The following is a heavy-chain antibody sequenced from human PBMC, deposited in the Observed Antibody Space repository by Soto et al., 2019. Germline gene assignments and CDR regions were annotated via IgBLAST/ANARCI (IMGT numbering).Heavy chain of an antibody. J-gene: IGHJ5*02. CDR3: ARGAGRYCSGGSCYAPRFDP. V-gene: IGHV6-1*01. CDR2: TYYRSKWYN. CDR1: GDSVSSNSAA. D-gene: IGHD2-15*01. Sequence: SQTLSLTCAISGDSVSSNSAAWNWIRQSPSRGREWLGRTYYRSKWYNDYAVSVKSRITINPDTSKNQFSLQLNSVTPEDAAVYYCARGAGRYCSGGSCYAPRFDPWGQGTLVTVSS.